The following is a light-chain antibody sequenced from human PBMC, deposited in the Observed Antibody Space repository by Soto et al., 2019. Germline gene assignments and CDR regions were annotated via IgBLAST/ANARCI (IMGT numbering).Light chain of an antibody. CDR1: SSNIGSNY. V-gene: IGLV1-47*02. J-gene: IGLJ3*02. Sequence: QSVLTQPPSASGTPGQRVTISCSGSSSNIGSNYVYWYQQLPGTAPKLLIYSNNQRPSGVPDRFSGSKSGTSASRAISGLRSEDEADYYCAAWDDSLSAWVFGGGTKLTVL. CDR2: SNN. CDR3: AAWDDSLSAWV.